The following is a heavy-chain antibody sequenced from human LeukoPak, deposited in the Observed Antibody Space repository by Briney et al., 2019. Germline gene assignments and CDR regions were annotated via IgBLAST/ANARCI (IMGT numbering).Heavy chain of an antibody. Sequence: PSETLSLTCTVSGGSISSGGYYWSWLRQHPGKGLEWIGYIYYSGSTYYNPSLKSRVTISVDTSKNQFSLKLSSVTAADTAVYYCARGAGYDFWSGYPSGRYYYYMDVWGKGTTVTVSS. D-gene: IGHD3-3*01. V-gene: IGHV4-31*03. CDR1: GGSISSGGYY. CDR3: ARGAGYDFWSGYPSGRYYYYMDV. J-gene: IGHJ6*03. CDR2: IYYSGST.